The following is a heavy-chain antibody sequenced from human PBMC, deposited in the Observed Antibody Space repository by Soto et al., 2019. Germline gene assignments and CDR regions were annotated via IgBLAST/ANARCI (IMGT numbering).Heavy chain of an antibody. CDR3: AKGGSSWARFDY. CDR2: ISGSGGST. Sequence: SLRLSCAASGFTFSSYAMSWVRQAPGKGLEWVSAISGSGGSTYYADSVKGHFTISRDNSKNTLYLQMNSLRAEDTAVYYCAKGGSSWARFDYWGQGILVTVPQ. V-gene: IGHV3-23*01. D-gene: IGHD6-13*01. CDR1: GFTFSSYA. J-gene: IGHJ4*02.